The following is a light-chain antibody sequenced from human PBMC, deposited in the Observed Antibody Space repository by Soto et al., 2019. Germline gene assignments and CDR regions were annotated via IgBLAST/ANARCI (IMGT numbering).Light chain of an antibody. V-gene: IGKV3-11*01. CDR2: DAS. CDR1: QSVSSY. J-gene: IGKJ4*01. CDR3: QQRSDWPLT. Sequence: EIVLTQSPATLSLSPGERATLSCRASQSVSSYLAWYQQKPGQAPRLLIYDASNRAAGIPARFSGSGSETDFTPTISSLEPEDFAVYYCQQRSDWPLTFGGGTKVDIK.